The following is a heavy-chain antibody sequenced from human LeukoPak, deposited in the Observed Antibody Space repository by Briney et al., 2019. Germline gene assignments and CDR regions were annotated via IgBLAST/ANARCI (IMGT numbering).Heavy chain of an antibody. CDR2: ISSDGSST. V-gene: IGHV3-74*01. J-gene: IGHJ4*02. D-gene: IGHD3-10*01. Sequence: GGSLRLSCAASGFTFSSYWMHWVRQAPGKGLVWVSRISSDGSSTTYADSVKGRFTISRDNSKNTLYLQMNSLRAEDTAVYYCAKPSAGAGDWGQGTLVTVSS. CDR3: AKPSAGAGD. CDR1: GFTFSSYW.